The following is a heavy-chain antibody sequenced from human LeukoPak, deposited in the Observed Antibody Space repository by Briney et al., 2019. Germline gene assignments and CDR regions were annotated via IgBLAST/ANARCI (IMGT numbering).Heavy chain of an antibody. CDR2: IIPSGGST. CDR3: ARAGYDLLTLAPEPANDY. D-gene: IGHD3-9*01. CDR1: GYTFTSYY. Sequence: ASVKVSCKASGYTFTSYYMHWVRQAPGQGLEWMGLIIPSGGSTSYAQKFQGRVTMTRDTSTSTVYMELSSLRSEDTAVYYCARAGYDLLTLAPEPANDYWGQGTLVTVSS. J-gene: IGHJ4*02. V-gene: IGHV1-46*01.